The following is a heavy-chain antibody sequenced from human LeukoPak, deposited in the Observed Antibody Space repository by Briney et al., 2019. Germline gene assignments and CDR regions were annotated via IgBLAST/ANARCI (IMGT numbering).Heavy chain of an antibody. CDR2: ISGSGGST. J-gene: IGHJ4*02. V-gene: IGHV3-23*01. CDR1: GFTFSSYA. CDR3: AKGYCSSTSCYRADY. D-gene: IGHD2-2*01. Sequence: PGGSLRLSCAASGFTFSSYAMSRVRQAPGKGLEWVSAISGSGGSTYYADSVKGRFTISRDNSKNTLYLQMNSLRAEDTAVYYCAKGYCSSTSCYRADYWGQGTLVTVSS.